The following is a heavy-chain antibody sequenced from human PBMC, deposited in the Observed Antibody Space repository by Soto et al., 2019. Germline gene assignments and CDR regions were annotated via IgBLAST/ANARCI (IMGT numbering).Heavy chain of an antibody. CDR3: ARTIVAAGGRRYFDL. V-gene: IGHV3-11*05. D-gene: IGHD6-13*01. Sequence: QVQLVESGGGLVKPGGSLRLSCAASGFTFSDYYMSWIRQAPGKGLEWVSYINSSSSYTNYAASVKGRFTISRDNAKNSLYLQMNSLRAEDTAVYYCARTIVAAGGRRYFDLWGRGTLVTVSS. CDR1: GFTFSDYY. CDR2: INSSSSYT. J-gene: IGHJ2*01.